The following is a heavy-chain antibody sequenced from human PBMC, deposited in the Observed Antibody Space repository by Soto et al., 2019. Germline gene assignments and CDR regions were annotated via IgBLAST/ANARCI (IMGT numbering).Heavy chain of an antibody. Sequence: PGGSLRLSCAASGFTFSSYAMHWVRQAPGKGLEWVAVISYDGSNKYYADSVKGRFTISRDNSKNTLYLQMNSLRAEDTAVYYCARDGLGYFDWLVFPYNWFDPWGQGTLVTVSS. D-gene: IGHD3-9*01. V-gene: IGHV3-30-3*01. CDR3: ARDGLGYFDWLVFPYNWFDP. CDR1: GFTFSSYA. J-gene: IGHJ5*02. CDR2: ISYDGSNK.